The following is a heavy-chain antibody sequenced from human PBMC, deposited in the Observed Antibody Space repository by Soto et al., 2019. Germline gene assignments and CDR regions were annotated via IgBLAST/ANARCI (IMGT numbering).Heavy chain of an antibody. CDR3: AKVGGDVVVVAATRLEAFDI. J-gene: IGHJ3*02. CDR2: ISGSGGST. Sequence: GGSLRLSCAASGFTFSSYAMSWVRQAPGKGLEWVSAISGSGGSTYYADSVKGRFTISRDNSKNTLYLQMNSLRAEDTAVYYCAKVGGDVVVVAATRLEAFDIWGQGTMVTVSS. V-gene: IGHV3-23*01. CDR1: GFTFSSYA. D-gene: IGHD2-15*01.